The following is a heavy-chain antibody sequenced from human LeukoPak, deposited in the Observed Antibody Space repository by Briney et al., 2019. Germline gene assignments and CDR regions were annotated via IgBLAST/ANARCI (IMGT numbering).Heavy chain of an antibody. J-gene: IGHJ4*02. CDR2: IKYDGSAT. CDR1: GFTFSNYW. Sequence: PGGSLRLSCAASGFTFSNYWMHWIRHVPGKGLVWVSHIKYDGSATNYADSVKGRFTISRDNAKNTLYLQMNSLRDEDTAVYYCASSGSYRFDYWGQGTLVTVSS. V-gene: IGHV3-74*01. D-gene: IGHD1-26*01. CDR3: ASSGSYRFDY.